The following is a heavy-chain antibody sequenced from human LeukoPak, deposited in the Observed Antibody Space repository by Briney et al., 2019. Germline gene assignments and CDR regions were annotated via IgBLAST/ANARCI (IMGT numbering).Heavy chain of an antibody. V-gene: IGHV4-38-2*01. Sequence: SETLSLTCAVSGYSISSGYYWGWIRQPPGKGLEWIGSIHHSGSTYYNPSLKSRVTISVDTSKNQFSLKLSSVTAADTAAYYCARNQDTSWYFDYWGQGTLVTVSS. CDR3: ARNQDTSWYFDY. J-gene: IGHJ4*02. CDR2: IHHSGST. D-gene: IGHD5-18*01. CDR1: GYSISSGYY.